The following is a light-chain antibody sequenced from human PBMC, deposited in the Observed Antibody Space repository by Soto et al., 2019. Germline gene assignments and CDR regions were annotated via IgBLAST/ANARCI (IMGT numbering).Light chain of an antibody. V-gene: IGKV3-15*01. CDR1: QSVSSN. CDR3: QQYDNWPLT. J-gene: IGKJ4*01. Sequence: EIVMTQSPATPSVSPGERATLSCRASQSVSSNLAWYQQKPGQAPRFLIYGASTRATGIPARFSGSGSGTEFTLTISSLQSEDFAVYYCQQYDNWPLTFGGGTKVDIK. CDR2: GAS.